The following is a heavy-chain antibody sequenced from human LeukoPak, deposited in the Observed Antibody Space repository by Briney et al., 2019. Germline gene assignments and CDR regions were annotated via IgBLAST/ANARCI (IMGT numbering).Heavy chain of an antibody. V-gene: IGHV4-59*01. D-gene: IGHD2-15*01. CDR2: IYYSGST. J-gene: IGHJ4*02. CDR1: GGSISSYY. CDR3: ARTSCSGGSCYSFDY. Sequence: PSETLSLTCTVSGGSISSYYWSWIRQPPGKGLEWIGYIYYSGSTNYNPSLKSRVTISVDTSKNQFSLKLSSVTAADTAVYYCARTSCSGGSCYSFDYWGQGTLVTVSS.